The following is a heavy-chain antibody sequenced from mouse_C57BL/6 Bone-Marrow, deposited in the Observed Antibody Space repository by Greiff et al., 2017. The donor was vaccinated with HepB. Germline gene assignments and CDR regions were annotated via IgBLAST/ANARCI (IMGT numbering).Heavy chain of an antibody. CDR1: GYAFSSYW. CDR2: IYPGDGDT. D-gene: IGHD2-4*01. V-gene: IGHV1-80*01. CDR3: ARTYYDYVLDY. Sequence: VQLQQSGAELVKPGASVKISCKASGYAFSSYWMNWVKQRPGKGLEWIGQIYPGDGDTNYNGKFKGKATLTADKSSSTAYMQLSSLTSEDSAVYFGARTYYDYVLDYWGQGTTLTVSS. J-gene: IGHJ2*01.